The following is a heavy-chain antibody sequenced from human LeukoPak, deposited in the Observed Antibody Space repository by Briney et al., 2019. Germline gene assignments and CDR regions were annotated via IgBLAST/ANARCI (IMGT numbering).Heavy chain of an antibody. CDR1: GGSISSYY. V-gene: IGHV4-59*01. CDR3: ARDLGVAGYFDY. Sequence: SETLSLTCTVSGGSISSYYWSWLRQPPGKGLEWIGYIYYSGSTIYNPSLKSRVTISVDRSKHQFSLKLSSVTAADTAVYYCARDLGVAGYFDYWGQGTLVTVSS. CDR2: IYYSGST. D-gene: IGHD3-3*01. J-gene: IGHJ4*02.